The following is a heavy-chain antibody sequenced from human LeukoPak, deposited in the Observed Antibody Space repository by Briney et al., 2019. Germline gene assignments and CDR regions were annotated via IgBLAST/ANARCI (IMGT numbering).Heavy chain of an antibody. CDR2: IIPILGIA. J-gene: IGHJ4*02. V-gene: IGHV1-69*04. D-gene: IGHD1-26*01. Sequence: GASVKVSCKASGGTFSSYAISWVRQAPGQGLEWMGRIIPILGIANYAQKFQGRVTITADKSTSTAYMELRSLRSDDTAVYYCARRRGSYYGDFDYWGQGTLVTVSS. CDR3: ARRRGSYYGDFDY. CDR1: GGTFSSYA.